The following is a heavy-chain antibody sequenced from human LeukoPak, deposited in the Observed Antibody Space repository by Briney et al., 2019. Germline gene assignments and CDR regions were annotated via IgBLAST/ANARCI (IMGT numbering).Heavy chain of an antibody. CDR3: ARIEGGGDSSGYYRSGSDY. V-gene: IGHV4-31*03. CDR2: IYYSGST. J-gene: IGHJ4*02. Sequence: SQTLSLTCTVSGGSISSGGSYWSWIRQHPGKGLEWIGYIYYSGSTYYNPSLKSRVTISVDTSKNQFSLKLSSVTAADTAVYYCARIEGGGDSSGYYRSGSDYWGQGTLVTVSS. D-gene: IGHD3-22*01. CDR1: GGSISSGGSY.